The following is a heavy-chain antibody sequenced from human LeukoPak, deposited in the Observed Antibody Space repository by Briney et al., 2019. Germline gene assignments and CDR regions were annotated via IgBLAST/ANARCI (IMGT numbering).Heavy chain of an antibody. J-gene: IGHJ4*02. V-gene: IGHV3-21*01. CDR1: GFTFSSYS. CDR3: ARDSDEDGQHDY. Sequence: GGSLRLSCAASGFTFSSYSMNWVRQAPGKGLEWVSSISSSSSYIYYADSVKGRFTISRDNAKNSLYLQMNSLRAEDTAVYYCARDSDEDGQHDYWGQGTLVTVSS. D-gene: IGHD3-10*01. CDR2: ISSSSSYI.